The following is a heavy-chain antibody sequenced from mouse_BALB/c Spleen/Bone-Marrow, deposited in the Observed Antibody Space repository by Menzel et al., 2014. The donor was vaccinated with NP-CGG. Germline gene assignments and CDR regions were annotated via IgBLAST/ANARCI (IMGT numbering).Heavy chain of an antibody. V-gene: IGHV1-14*01. CDR2: INPYNDGT. CDR3: ARSPWYFDV. CDR1: GYTFTSYV. Sequence: EVQVVESGPELVKPGASVKMSCKASGYTFTSYVMHWVKQKPGQGLEWIGYINPYNDGTKYNEKFKGKATLTSDKSSSTAYMELSSLTSEDSAVYYCARSPWYFDVWGAGITVTVSS. J-gene: IGHJ1*01.